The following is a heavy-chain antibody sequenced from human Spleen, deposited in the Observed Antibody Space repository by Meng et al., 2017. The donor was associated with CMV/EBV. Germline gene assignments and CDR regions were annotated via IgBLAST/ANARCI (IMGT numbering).Heavy chain of an antibody. CDR1: YA. CDR3: ARDVAENVEVPAGSMKGYNWFDP. CDR2: SIPILGIP. J-gene: IGHJ5*02. V-gene: IGHV1-69*10. D-gene: IGHD2-2*01. Sequence: YAVIWGRQASGQGIEWMGGSIPILGIPNYAQKFQGGVTIAADQSTRTAYMELSSLRSEDTAEYYCARDVAENVEVPAGSMKGYNWFDPWGQGTLVTVSS.